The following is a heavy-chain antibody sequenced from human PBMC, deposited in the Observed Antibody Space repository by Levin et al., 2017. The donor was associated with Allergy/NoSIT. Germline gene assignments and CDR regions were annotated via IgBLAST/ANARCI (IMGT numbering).Heavy chain of an antibody. D-gene: IGHD3-22*01. V-gene: IGHV3-15*01. CDR2: IKSKTDGGTT. J-gene: IGHJ4*02. Sequence: GGSLRLSCAASGFTFSNAWMSWVRQAPGKGLEWVGRIKSKTDGGTTDYAAPVKGRFTISRDDSKNTLYLQMNSLKTEDTAVYYCTTDLYYYDSSGQEDFDYWGQGTLVTVSS. CDR3: TTDLYYYDSSGQEDFDY. CDR1: GFTFSNAW.